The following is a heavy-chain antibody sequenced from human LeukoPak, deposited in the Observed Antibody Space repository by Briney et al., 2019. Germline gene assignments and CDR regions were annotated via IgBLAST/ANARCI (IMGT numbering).Heavy chain of an antibody. Sequence: GSLRLSCAASGFTFSSYWMSWVRQAPGKGLEWIGYIYYSGSTNYNPSLKSRVTISEDTSKNQFSLKLSSVTAADTAVYYCARDRYSNLDYWGQGTLVTVSS. CDR1: GFTFSSYW. V-gene: IGHV4-59*01. CDR2: IYYSGST. J-gene: IGHJ4*02. CDR3: ARDRYSNLDY. D-gene: IGHD4-11*01.